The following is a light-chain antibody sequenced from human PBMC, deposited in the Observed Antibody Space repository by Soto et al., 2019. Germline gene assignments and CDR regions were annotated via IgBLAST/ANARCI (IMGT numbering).Light chain of an antibody. CDR3: QQSYSTPLT. CDR2: AAS. CDR1: QNISNY. J-gene: IGKJ4*01. V-gene: IGKV1-39*01. Sequence: DIQMTQSPSSLSASVGDRVTITCRATQNISNYLYWYQQKPEKAPQGLSYAASSLQSGVPSRFSGSGSGTDFTLTISSLQPEDFATYYCQQSYSTPLTFGGGTKVDIK.